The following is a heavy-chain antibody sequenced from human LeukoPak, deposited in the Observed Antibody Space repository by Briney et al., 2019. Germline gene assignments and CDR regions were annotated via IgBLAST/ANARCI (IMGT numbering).Heavy chain of an antibody. CDR1: SGSINSGDYY. CDR2: IYTSGST. V-gene: IGHV4-61*02. J-gene: IGHJ4*02. CDR3: ARFYPLLRDTIFGVVTAGYFDY. D-gene: IGHD3-3*01. Sequence: SQTLSLTCTVSSGSINSGDYYWSWIRQPAGKGLEWIGRIYTSGSTNYNPSLKSRVTISVDTSKNQFSLKLSSVTAADTAVYYCARFYPLLRDTIFGVVTAGYFDYWGQGTLVTVSS.